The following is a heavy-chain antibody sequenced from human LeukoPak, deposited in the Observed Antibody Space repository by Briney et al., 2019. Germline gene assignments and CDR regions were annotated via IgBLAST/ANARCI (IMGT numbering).Heavy chain of an antibody. Sequence: SETLSLTCAVYGGSFSGYYWSWIRQPPGKGLEWIGEINHSGSTNYNPSLKSRVTISVDTSKNQFSLKLSSVTAADTAVYYCARAGLWLPGYWGQGTLVTVSS. CDR2: INHSGST. J-gene: IGHJ4*02. D-gene: IGHD2-21*01. V-gene: IGHV4-34*01. CDR1: GGSFSGYY. CDR3: ARAGLWLPGY.